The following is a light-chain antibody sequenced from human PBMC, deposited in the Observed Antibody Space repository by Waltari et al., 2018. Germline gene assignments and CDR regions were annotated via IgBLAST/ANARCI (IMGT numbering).Light chain of an antibody. CDR2: KAF. CDR3: QQYRNYSPLT. CDR1: ESISSY. Sequence: DLQLTQSPSTLSASVGDRVTIPCRASESISSYLAWYQQKPGKAPKLLIYKAFTLESGVPSRCSGGRSGADFTLTISSRQPDDFATYYCQQYRNYSPLTFGGGTRVEIE. J-gene: IGKJ4*01. V-gene: IGKV1-5*03.